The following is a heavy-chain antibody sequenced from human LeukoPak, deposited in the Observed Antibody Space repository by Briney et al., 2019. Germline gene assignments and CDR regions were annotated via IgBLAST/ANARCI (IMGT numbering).Heavy chain of an antibody. CDR2: ISAYNGNT. CDR1: GGTFSSYA. Sequence: ASVKVSCKASGGTFSSYAISWVRQAPGQGLEWMGWISAYNGNTVYAQKLQGRVTMTTDTSTSTAYMELRSLRSDDTAVYYCARREVGAPPNDAFDIWGQGTMVTVSS. J-gene: IGHJ3*02. V-gene: IGHV1-18*01. CDR3: ARREVGAPPNDAFDI. D-gene: IGHD1-26*01.